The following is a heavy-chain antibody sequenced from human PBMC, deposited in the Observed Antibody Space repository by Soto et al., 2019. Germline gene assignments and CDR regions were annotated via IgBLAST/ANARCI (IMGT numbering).Heavy chain of an antibody. V-gene: IGHV4-34*01. CDR2: ITHSGGI. D-gene: IGHD1-1*01. CDR3: ARLFAGATGNWYFDL. CDR1: GGSFSGYY. Sequence: QVQLQQWGAGLLKPSETLSLTCAVYGGSFSGYYWSWVRQPPGKGLEWIGEITHSGGINYNPSLKRRVTMSLDTSKNQVSLRLNSVSDADTAVYYCARLFAGATGNWYFDLWGRGTLVTVSS. J-gene: IGHJ2*01.